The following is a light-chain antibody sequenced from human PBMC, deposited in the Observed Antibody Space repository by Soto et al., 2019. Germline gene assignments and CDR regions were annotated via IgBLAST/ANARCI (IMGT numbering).Light chain of an antibody. Sequence: QSALTQPASVSESPGQSITISCTGTSSDVGGYNYVSWYQQHPGKAPKLMIYDVSNRPSGVSNRFSGSKSGNTASLTISGLQAEDEADDSCSAYTISRTYVFGTWTKLTVL. J-gene: IGLJ1*01. V-gene: IGLV2-14*01. CDR2: DVS. CDR3: SAYTISRTYV. CDR1: SSDVGGYNY.